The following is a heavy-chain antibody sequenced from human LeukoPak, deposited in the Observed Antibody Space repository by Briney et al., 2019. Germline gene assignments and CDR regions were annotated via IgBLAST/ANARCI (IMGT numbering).Heavy chain of an antibody. CDR1: GGSISFGSYY. Sequence: SQTLSLTCTVSGGSISFGSYYWSWIRQPAGKGLEWIGRIYTSGSTNYNPSLKSRVTMSLDTSKNQFSLKPSSVTAADTAVYYCSSAYGGNHFDYRGQGTLVTVSS. J-gene: IGHJ4*02. V-gene: IGHV4-61*02. CDR2: IYTSGST. D-gene: IGHD4-23*01. CDR3: SSAYGGNHFDY.